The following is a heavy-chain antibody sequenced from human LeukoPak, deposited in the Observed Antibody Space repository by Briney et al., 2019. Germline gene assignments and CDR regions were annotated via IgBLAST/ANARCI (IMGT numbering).Heavy chain of an antibody. D-gene: IGHD2-2*01. CDR2: IYHSGST. J-gene: IGHJ4*02. CDR1: GGSISSGGYY. V-gene: IGHV4-30-2*01. Sequence: SETLSLTCTVSGGSISSGGYYWSWIRQPPGKGLEWIGYIYHSGSTYYNPSLKSRVTISVDRSKNQFSLKLSSVTAADTAVYYCARDSVYCSSTSCYWYWGQGTLVTVSS. CDR3: ARDSVYCSSTSCYWY.